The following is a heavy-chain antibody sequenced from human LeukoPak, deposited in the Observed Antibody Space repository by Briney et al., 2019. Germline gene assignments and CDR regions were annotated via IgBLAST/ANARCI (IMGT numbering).Heavy chain of an antibody. V-gene: IGHV3-33*06. J-gene: IGHJ4*02. Sequence: GGSLRLSCAASGFTFSSYSMNWVRQAPGKGLEWVAVIWYDGSNRYYADSVKGRFTISRDTSKNTLYLQMNSLRAEDTAVYYCAKDSRSGSYYSPFDYWGQGTLVTVSS. CDR3: AKDSRSGSYYSPFDY. CDR1: GFTFSSYS. CDR2: IWYDGSNR. D-gene: IGHD1-26*01.